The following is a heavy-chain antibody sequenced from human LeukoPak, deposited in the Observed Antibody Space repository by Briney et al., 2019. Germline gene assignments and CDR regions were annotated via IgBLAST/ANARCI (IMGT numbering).Heavy chain of an antibody. D-gene: IGHD6-13*01. CDR2: INHSGST. CDR1: GGSFSGYY. V-gene: IGHV4-34*01. J-gene: IGHJ5*02. CDR3: ARGHTAAGTRFDP. Sequence: SETLSLTCAVYGGSFSGYYWSWIRQPPGKGLEWIGEINHSGSTNYNPSLKSRVTTSVDTSKNQFSLKLSSVTAADTAVYYCARGHTAAGTRFDPWGQGTLVTVSS.